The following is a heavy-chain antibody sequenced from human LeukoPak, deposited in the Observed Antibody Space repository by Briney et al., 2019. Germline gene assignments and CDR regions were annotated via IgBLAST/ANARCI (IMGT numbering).Heavy chain of an antibody. J-gene: IGHJ4*02. CDR3: AKGMYSYASPFDY. CDR2: ISWNSGDI. V-gene: IGHV3-9*01. Sequence: PGGSLKLSCAASGFTFSGSAMHWVRQAPGKGLEWVSGISWNSGDIAYADSVKGRFTISRDNARTSLYLQMNSLRPEDTALYYCAKGMYSYASPFDYWGQGTLVTVSS. D-gene: IGHD3-16*01. CDR1: GFTFSGSA.